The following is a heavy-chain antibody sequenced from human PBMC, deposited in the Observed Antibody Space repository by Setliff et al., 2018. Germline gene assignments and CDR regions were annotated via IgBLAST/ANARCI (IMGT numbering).Heavy chain of an antibody. J-gene: IGHJ3*02. V-gene: IGHV1-46*01. CDR1: GYTFTSHY. D-gene: IGHD3-22*01. CDR3: ARDVFPYHYEGAFDI. CDR2: INPSSGRT. Sequence: ASVKVSCKASGYTFTSHYMHWVRQAPGLGLEWMGTINPSSGRTSYVQKFQGRVTMTRDTSTSTVNMDMSSLRSEDTAVYYCARDVFPYHYEGAFDIWGQGTMVTVS.